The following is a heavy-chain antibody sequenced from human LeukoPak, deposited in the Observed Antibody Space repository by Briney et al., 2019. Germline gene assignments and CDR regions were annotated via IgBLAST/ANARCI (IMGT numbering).Heavy chain of an antibody. CDR3: AKVKTHWYFDN. D-gene: IGHD1-1*01. J-gene: IGHJ4*02. Sequence: GGSLRLSCAASGFPFSTNDMSWVRQAPGKGLEWGSAISGSASGGTTYEDSVKGRFTISRDNSKGTLYLQMNSLRAEDTAVYYCAKVKTHWYFDNWGRGTLVTVSS. V-gene: IGHV3-23*01. CDR1: GFPFSTND. CDR2: ISGSASGGT.